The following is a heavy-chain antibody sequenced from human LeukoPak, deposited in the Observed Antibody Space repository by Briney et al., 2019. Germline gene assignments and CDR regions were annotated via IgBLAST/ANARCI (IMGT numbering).Heavy chain of an antibody. CDR2: INPNSGGT. Sequence: ASVKVSCKASGYTFTSYYMHWVRQAPGQGLEWMGWINPNSGGTNYAQKFQGRVTMTRDTSISTAYMELSRLRSDDTAVYYCARGREAVEWELRWFDPWGQGTLVTVSS. D-gene: IGHD1-26*01. J-gene: IGHJ5*02. V-gene: IGHV1-2*02. CDR1: GYTFTSYY. CDR3: ARGREAVEWELRWFDP.